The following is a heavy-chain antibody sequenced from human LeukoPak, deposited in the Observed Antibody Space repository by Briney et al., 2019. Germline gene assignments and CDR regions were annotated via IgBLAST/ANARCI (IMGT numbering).Heavy chain of an antibody. CDR3: ARWGAAHSTEIDAFDI. D-gene: IGHD2-21*02. CDR2: ISAYNGNT. Sequence: ASVTVSCKASVYTFTSYGISWVRQAPGQGLEWMGWISAYNGNTNYAQKLQGRVTMTTDTSTSTAYMELRSLRSDDTAVYYCARWGAAHSTEIDAFDIWGQGTMVTVSS. J-gene: IGHJ3*02. V-gene: IGHV1-18*01. CDR1: VYTFTSYG.